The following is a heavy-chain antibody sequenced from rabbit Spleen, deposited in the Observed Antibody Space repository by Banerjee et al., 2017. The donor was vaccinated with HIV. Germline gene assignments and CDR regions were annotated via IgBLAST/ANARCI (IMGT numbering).Heavy chain of an antibody. J-gene: IGHJ4*01. CDR2: IYGGSSGNT. V-gene: IGHV1S40*01. Sequence: QSLEESGGGLVKPGASLTLTCTASGFTISSSYWICWVRQAPGKGLEWIACIYGGSSGNTYYASWAKGRFTISKTSSTTVTLQMTSLTAADTATYFCARDGAGGSYFALWGPGTLVTVS. D-gene: IGHD8-1*01. CDR3: ARDGAGGSYFAL. CDR1: GFTISSSYW.